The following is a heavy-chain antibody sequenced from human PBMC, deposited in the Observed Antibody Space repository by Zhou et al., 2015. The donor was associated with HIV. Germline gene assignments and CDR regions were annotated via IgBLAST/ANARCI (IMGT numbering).Heavy chain of an antibody. D-gene: IGHD6-19*01. CDR1: GGTFSSYA. V-gene: IGHV1-69*05. CDR3: ARDGAYSSAWPFAY. J-gene: IGHJ4*02. Sequence: QVQLVQSGAEVKKPGSSVKVSCKASGGTFSSYAISWVRQAPGQGLEWMGGIIPIFGTANYAQKFQGRVTMTRDTSISTAYMELSRLRSDDTAVYYCARDGAYSSAWPFAYWGQGTLVTVSS. CDR2: IIPIFGTA.